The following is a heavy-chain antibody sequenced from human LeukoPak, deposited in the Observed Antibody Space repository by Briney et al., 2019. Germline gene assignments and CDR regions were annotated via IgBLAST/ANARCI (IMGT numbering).Heavy chain of an antibody. CDR2: ISYDGSNK. Sequence: GGSLRLSCAASGFTFSSYAMHWVRQAPGKGLEWVAVISYDGSNKYYADSVKGRFTISRDNSKNTLYLQMNSLRAEDTAVYYCAKATQAAAVAFDYWGQGTLVTVSS. J-gene: IGHJ4*02. CDR3: AKATQAAAVAFDY. V-gene: IGHV3-30-3*01. CDR1: GFTFSSYA. D-gene: IGHD6-13*01.